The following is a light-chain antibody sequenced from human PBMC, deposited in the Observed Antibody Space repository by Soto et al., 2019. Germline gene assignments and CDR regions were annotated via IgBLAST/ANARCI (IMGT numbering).Light chain of an antibody. CDR3: QQYNSYSWT. CDR2: DAS. Sequence: DIQMTQSPSTLSASVGDRVTITCRASQSIDSWLAWYQQKPGKAPKLLIYDASSLESGVPSRFSGSGSGTEFTLTISSLQPDDFATYYCQQYNSYSWTFGQGTKVDNK. CDR1: QSIDSW. J-gene: IGKJ1*01. V-gene: IGKV1-5*01.